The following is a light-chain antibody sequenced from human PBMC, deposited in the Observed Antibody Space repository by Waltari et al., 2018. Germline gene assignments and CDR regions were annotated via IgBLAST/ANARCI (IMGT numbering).Light chain of an antibody. J-gene: IGKJ4*01. CDR1: QSVGTY. CDR3: QQRRNWPLT. V-gene: IGKV3-11*01. Sequence: DIVLTQSPDILSFSPGDRATLSCRASQSVGTYLAWYQQRPGQSPRLLIYDASYRATGIPARFSGSGSETDFTLTISSLQPEDFAVYYCQQRRNWPLTFGGGTRVQI. CDR2: DAS.